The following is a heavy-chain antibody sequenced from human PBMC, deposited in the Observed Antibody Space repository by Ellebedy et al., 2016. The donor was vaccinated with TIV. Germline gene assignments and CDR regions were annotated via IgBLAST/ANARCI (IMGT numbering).Heavy chain of an antibody. V-gene: IGHV1-18*04. CDR3: ARGSAWYTF. CDR2: ISVYNGYT. Sequence: AASVTVSCKASGYTFTSYGIAWVRQAPAQGLAGMGWISVYNGYTEYAQKFQGRVTMTTDTATTTAYMELRSLRSDDTAVYYCARGSAWYTFWGQGTLVTVSS. D-gene: IGHD6-19*01. J-gene: IGHJ4*02. CDR1: GYTFTSYG.